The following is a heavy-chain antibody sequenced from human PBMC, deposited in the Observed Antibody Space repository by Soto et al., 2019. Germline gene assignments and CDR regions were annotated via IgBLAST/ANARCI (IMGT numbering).Heavy chain of an antibody. Sequence: VQLVESGGGLVKPGGSLRLSCAASGFTFTNYNLNWVRQAPGKGLEWVSSISSSSSYIYYADSVKGRFTISRDNAKNSLYLQMNSLRAEDTAVYYCARMELGGFDIWGQGTMLTVS. V-gene: IGHV3-21*01. CDR2: ISSSSSYI. CDR1: GFTFTNYN. D-gene: IGHD1-26*01. CDR3: ARMELGGFDI. J-gene: IGHJ3*02.